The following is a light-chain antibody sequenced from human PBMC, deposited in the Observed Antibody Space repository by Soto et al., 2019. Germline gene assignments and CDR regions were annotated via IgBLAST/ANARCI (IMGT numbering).Light chain of an antibody. V-gene: IGKV1-9*01. Sequence: DIQLTQSPSFLSASVGDRVTITCRASQGIRSYLAWYQQKPGKAPELLIYAASTLQSVVPSRFSGSQSGTEFTLTISSLQPDDFATYYCQQLSIYPRSFGQGTKVEIK. CDR1: QGIRSY. J-gene: IGKJ1*01. CDR3: QQLSIYPRS. CDR2: AAS.